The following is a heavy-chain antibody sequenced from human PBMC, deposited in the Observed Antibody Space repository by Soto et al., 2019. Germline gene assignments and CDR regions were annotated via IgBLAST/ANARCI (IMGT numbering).Heavy chain of an antibody. V-gene: IGHV3-33*06. Sequence: PGGSLRLSCAASGFTFSSYGMHWVRQAPGKGLEWVAVIWCGGSNKYYADSVKGRFTISRDNSKNTLYLQMNSLRAEDTAVYYCAKALYYDSSGYLGYWGQGTLVTVSS. D-gene: IGHD3-22*01. CDR2: IWCGGSNK. J-gene: IGHJ4*02. CDR3: AKALYYDSSGYLGY. CDR1: GFTFSSYG.